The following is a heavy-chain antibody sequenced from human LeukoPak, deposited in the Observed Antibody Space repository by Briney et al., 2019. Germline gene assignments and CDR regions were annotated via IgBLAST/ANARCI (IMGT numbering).Heavy chain of an antibody. Sequence: GGSLRLSCAASGFTFSSYSMNWVRQAPGKGLEWVSSISSSSSYIYYADSVKGRFTISRDNAKNSLYLQMNRLRAEDTAVYYCARDRRWELLSGLVDYWGQGTLVTVSS. D-gene: IGHD1-26*01. CDR3: ARDRRWELLSGLVDY. J-gene: IGHJ4*02. CDR2: ISSSSSYI. V-gene: IGHV3-21*01. CDR1: GFTFSSYS.